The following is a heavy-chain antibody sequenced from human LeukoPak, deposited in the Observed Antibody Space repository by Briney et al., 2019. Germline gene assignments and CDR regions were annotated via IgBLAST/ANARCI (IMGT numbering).Heavy chain of an antibody. D-gene: IGHD6-19*01. CDR3: AKDQSPAYSSGHDYYYYGMDV. CDR1: GFTFSSYA. J-gene: IGHJ6*02. CDR2: ISGSGGST. V-gene: IGHV3-23*01. Sequence: PGGSLRLSCAASGFTFSSYAMSWVRQAPGKGLEWVSAISGSGGSTYYADSVKGRFTISRDNSKNTLYLQMNSLRAEDTAVYYCAKDQSPAYSSGHDYYYYGMDVGGQGTTVTVSS.